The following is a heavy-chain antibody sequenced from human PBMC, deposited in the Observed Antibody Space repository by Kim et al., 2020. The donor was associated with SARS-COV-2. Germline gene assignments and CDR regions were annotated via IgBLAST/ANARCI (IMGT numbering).Heavy chain of an antibody. J-gene: IGHJ6*02. V-gene: IGHV4-39*01. Sequence: SLKSRDTISADTPKNQFSLKLSSVTAADTAVYYCASSGYSYGYYYYGMDVWGQGTTVTVSS. CDR3: ASSGYSYGYYYYGMDV. D-gene: IGHD5-18*01.